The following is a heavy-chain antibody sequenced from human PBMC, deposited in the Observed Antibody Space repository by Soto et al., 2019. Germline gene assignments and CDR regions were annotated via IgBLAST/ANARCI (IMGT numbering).Heavy chain of an antibody. CDR3: AKDRERIATRSIDY. CDR2: ISGSGVST. V-gene: IGHV3-23*01. D-gene: IGHD6-6*01. CDR1: GFTFSSYA. J-gene: IGHJ4*02. Sequence: EVQLLESGGGLVQPGGSQRLSCAASGFTFSSYAMSWVRQAPGKGLEWVSGISGSGVSTYYADSVKGRFTISRDNSKSTLYLQMNSLRAEDTAVYYCAKDRERIATRSIDYWGQGTLVTVSS.